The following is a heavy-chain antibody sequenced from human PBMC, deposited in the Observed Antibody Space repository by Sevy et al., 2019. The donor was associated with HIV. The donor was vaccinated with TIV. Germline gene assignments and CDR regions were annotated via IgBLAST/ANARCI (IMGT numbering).Heavy chain of an antibody. CDR3: AITKDYYVSSGSPFDF. CDR1: GHSLTKFS. Sequence: ASVKVSCKVSGHSLTKFSMHWVRQPPGKGLEWMGSFDPEDGETIYAQTFQGRVTMTEDTSTDTAYMEVLSLRSEDTAVFYCAITKDYYVSSGSPFDFWGQGTQVTVSS. D-gene: IGHD3-22*01. J-gene: IGHJ4*02. CDR2: FDPEDGET. V-gene: IGHV1-24*01.